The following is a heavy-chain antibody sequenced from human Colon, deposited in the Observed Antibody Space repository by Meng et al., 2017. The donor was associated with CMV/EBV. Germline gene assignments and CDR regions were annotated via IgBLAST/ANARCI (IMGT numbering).Heavy chain of an antibody. J-gene: IGHJ4*02. CDR1: GLSFTDAW. V-gene: IGHV3-15*01. CDR3: ARRYN. D-gene: IGHD5-18*01. CDR2: IKSLGYGGTT. Sequence: GESLKISCVVSGLSFTDAWMSWVRQAPGKGPEWVGRIKSLGYGGTTEYAAPVIGRFTMSRDDLKSTLYLHMNSLKTEDTGVYYCARRYNWGQGTLVTVSS.